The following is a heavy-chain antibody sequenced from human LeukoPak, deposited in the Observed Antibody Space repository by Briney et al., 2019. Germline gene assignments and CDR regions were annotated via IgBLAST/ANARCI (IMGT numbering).Heavy chain of an antibody. V-gene: IGHV3-9*01. CDR3: AKATDYYDSSGYLNY. CDR2: ISWNSGSI. J-gene: IGHJ4*02. Sequence: GRSLRLSCAASGFTFDDYAMHWVRQAPGKGLEWVSGISWNSGSIGYADSVEGRFTISRDNAKNSLYLQMNSLRAEDTALYYCAKATDYYDSSGYLNYWGQGTLVTVSS. D-gene: IGHD3-22*01. CDR1: GFTFDDYA.